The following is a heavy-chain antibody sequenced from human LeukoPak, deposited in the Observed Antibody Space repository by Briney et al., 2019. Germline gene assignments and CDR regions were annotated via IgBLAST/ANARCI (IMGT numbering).Heavy chain of an antibody. CDR3: ARGGANTFNSYYYYSLDV. CDR1: GFTVSDTY. J-gene: IGHJ6*04. Sequence: GGSLRLSCAASGFTVSDTYMTWVRQTPGKGLEYVSIFYSGGVTDYAASVKGRFTISRDESKNTVYLHMNSVRADDTAKYYCARGGANTFNSYYYYSLDVWGKGTTVTVSS. V-gene: IGHV3-53*01. D-gene: IGHD3-10*01. CDR2: FYSGGVT.